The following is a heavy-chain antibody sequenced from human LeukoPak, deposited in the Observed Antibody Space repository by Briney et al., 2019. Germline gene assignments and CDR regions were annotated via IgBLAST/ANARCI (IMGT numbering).Heavy chain of an antibody. J-gene: IGHJ5*02. D-gene: IGHD4-23*01. CDR2: IIPIFGTA. V-gene: IGHV1-69*01. CDR1: GGTFSSYA. CDR3: ARDYGGNSGWFDP. Sequence: SVKVSCKASGGTFSSYAISWVRQAPGQGLEWMGGIIPIFGTANYAQKFQGRVTITADESTSTAYMELSSLRSEDTAVYYCARDYGGNSGWFDPWGQGALVTVSS.